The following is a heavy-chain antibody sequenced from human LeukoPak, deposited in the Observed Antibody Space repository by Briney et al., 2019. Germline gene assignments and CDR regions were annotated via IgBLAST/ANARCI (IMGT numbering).Heavy chain of an antibody. Sequence: SETLSLTCAVYGGSFSGYYWSWIRQPPGKGLEWIGEINHSGSTNYNPSLKSRVTISVDTSKNQFSLKLSSVTAADTAVYYCARARTPYYDFWSGLGVNAIRSPYYGMDVWGQGTTVTVSS. V-gene: IGHV4-34*01. CDR1: GGSFSGYY. D-gene: IGHD3-3*01. CDR3: ARARTPYYDFWSGLGVNAIRSPYYGMDV. CDR2: INHSGST. J-gene: IGHJ6*02.